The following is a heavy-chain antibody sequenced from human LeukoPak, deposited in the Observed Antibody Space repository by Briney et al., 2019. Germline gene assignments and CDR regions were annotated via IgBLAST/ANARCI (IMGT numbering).Heavy chain of an antibody. CDR1: GFTFSSYS. CDR3: ARDDPYIKSGSYYSYGAFDI. D-gene: IGHD1-26*01. V-gene: IGHV3-21*01. CDR2: ISSSSSYI. J-gene: IGHJ3*02. Sequence: GGSLRLSRAASGFTFSSYSMNWVRQAPGKGLEWVSSISSSSSYIYYADSVKGRFTISRDNAKNSLYLQMNSLRAEDTAVYYCARDDPYIKSGSYYSYGAFDIWGQGTMVTVSS.